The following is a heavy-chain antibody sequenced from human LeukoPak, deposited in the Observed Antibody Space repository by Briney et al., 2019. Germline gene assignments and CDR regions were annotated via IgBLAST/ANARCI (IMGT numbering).Heavy chain of an antibody. CDR2: ISYNGRT. J-gene: IGHJ3*01. Sequence: PSETLSLTCSVFGGSIGSSFWNWIRLPPGKGLEWIGYISYNGRTNYSPSLKSRVIISIDTSKNQLSLNLTSVTAADTALYYCVRDRSGTYYNFDVWGQGTMVSVSA. CDR1: GGSIGSSF. V-gene: IGHV4-59*13. D-gene: IGHD1-26*01. CDR3: VRDRSGTYYNFDV.